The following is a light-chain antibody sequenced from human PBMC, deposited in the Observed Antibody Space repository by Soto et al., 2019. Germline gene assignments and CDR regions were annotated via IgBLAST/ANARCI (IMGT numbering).Light chain of an antibody. Sequence: ETVMTQSPATLSVSPGERATLSCRASQSVSNNYLAWYQQKPDQAPRLLIYGASNRATGIPDRFSGSGSGTGFTLTIGRLEPEDFAVYYCQQYGSSGTFGQGTKVDI. CDR1: QSVSNNY. V-gene: IGKV3-20*01. CDR2: GAS. CDR3: QQYGSSGT. J-gene: IGKJ1*01.